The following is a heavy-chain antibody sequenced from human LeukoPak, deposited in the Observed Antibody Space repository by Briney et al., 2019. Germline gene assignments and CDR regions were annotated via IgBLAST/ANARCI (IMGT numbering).Heavy chain of an antibody. CDR2: IDPNNGGT. Sequence: ASVKVSCKASGYTFTDYYIHWVRQAPGQGLEWMGWIDPNNGGTDYAQKFQGRVTMTRDTSISTAYMELSRLRSDDTAVYYCASLSGYSSGWYSGYWGQGTLVIVSS. CDR1: GYTFTDYY. D-gene: IGHD6-19*01. V-gene: IGHV1-2*02. J-gene: IGHJ4*02. CDR3: ASLSGYSSGWYSGY.